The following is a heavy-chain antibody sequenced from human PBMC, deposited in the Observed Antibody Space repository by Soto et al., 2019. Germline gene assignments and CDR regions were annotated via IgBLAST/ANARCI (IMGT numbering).Heavy chain of an antibody. D-gene: IGHD2-15*01. CDR3: AREVMVAATNYFDY. J-gene: IGHJ4*02. V-gene: IGHV4-59*01. CDR1: GGSSSSYY. CDR2: IYYSGST. Sequence: SETLSLTCTVSGGSSSSYYWSWIRQPPGKGLEWIGYIYYSGSTNYNPSLKSRVTISVDTSKNQFSLKLSSVTAADTAVYYCAREVMVAATNYFDYWGQGTLVTVSS.